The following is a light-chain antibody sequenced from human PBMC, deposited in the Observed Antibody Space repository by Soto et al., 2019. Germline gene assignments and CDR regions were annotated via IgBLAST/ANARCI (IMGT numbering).Light chain of an antibody. CDR3: QPSHISSWT. J-gene: IGKJ1*01. CDR1: QSISNS. CDR2: GTS. V-gene: IGKV1-39*01. Sequence: DIQLTQSPSSLSASVGDRVTITCRASQSISNSLNWYQQKPGKAPNLLIYGTSDLQSGVPSRFSGSGSGTEFTLTISSLQRDDFATYYCQPSHISSWTFGQGTKVAIK.